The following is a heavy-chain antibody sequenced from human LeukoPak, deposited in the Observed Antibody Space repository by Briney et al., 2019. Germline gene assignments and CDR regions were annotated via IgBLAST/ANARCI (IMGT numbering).Heavy chain of an antibody. Sequence: PGGSLRLSCAASGFTFSSYSMSWVRQAPGKGLEWVANIKKDGSEKYYVDSVKGRFTISRDNAKNSLYLQMNSLRAEDTAVYYCARDMDILTGSFDYWGQGTLVTVSS. CDR1: GFTFSSYS. CDR3: ARDMDILTGSFDY. CDR2: IKKDGSEK. J-gene: IGHJ4*02. V-gene: IGHV3-7*01. D-gene: IGHD3-9*01.